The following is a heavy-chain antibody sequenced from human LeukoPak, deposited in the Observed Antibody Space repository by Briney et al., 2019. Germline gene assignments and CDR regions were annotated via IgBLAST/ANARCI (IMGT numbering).Heavy chain of an antibody. CDR1: GFTFDDYG. Sequence: GSLRLSCAASGFTFDDYGMSWVRQAPGKGLEWVSGINWNGGSTGYADSVKSRFTTSRDNAKNSLYLQMNSLRAEDTALYYCARDEYYYDSSGYYFGYWGQGTLVTVSS. CDR2: INWNGGST. D-gene: IGHD3-22*01. V-gene: IGHV3-20*04. CDR3: ARDEYYYDSSGYYFGY. J-gene: IGHJ4*02.